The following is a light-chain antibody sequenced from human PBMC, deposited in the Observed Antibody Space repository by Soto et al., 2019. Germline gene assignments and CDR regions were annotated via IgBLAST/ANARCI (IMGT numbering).Light chain of an antibody. Sequence: QSVLTQPPSASGTPGQRVTISCSGSSSNIGSNIVTWYQHLPGTAPKLLIYSNNQRPSGVPDRFSRSKSGTSASLAISGLQSEDEADYYCAAWDDSLNGWVFGGGTKLTVL. CDR1: SSNIGSNI. CDR2: SNN. V-gene: IGLV1-44*01. CDR3: AAWDDSLNGWV. J-gene: IGLJ3*02.